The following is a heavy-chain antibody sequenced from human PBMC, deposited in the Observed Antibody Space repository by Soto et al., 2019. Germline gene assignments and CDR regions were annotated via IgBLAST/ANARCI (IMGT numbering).Heavy chain of an antibody. J-gene: IGHJ4*02. D-gene: IGHD1-26*01. V-gene: IGHV4-28*01. CDR1: GYSISSSNW. CDR2: IYYSGTT. Sequence: SEPLSLTCAVSGYSISSSNWWGWIRQPPGKGLEWIGYIYYSGTTYYNPSLKSRVTMSVDTSKNQFSLKLTSVTAVDTAVYYCARREIQSRIDYWGQGTXVTVSS. CDR3: ARREIQSRIDY.